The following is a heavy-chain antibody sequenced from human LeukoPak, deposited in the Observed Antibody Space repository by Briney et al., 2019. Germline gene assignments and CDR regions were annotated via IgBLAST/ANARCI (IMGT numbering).Heavy chain of an antibody. CDR3: ARGVLLWFGEHDAFDI. Sequence: SETLSLTCTVSGGSISSYYWSWIRQPPGKGLEWIGYIYYSGSTNYNPSLKSRVTISVGTSKNQFSLKLSSVTAADTAVYYCARGVLLWFGEHDAFDIWGQGTMVTVSS. J-gene: IGHJ3*02. CDR1: GGSISSYY. CDR2: IYYSGST. D-gene: IGHD3-10*01. V-gene: IGHV4-59*08.